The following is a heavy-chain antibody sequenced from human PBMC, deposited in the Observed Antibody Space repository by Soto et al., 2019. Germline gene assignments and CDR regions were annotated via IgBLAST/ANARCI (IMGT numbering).Heavy chain of an antibody. CDR2: IFASGST. CDR3: ARDVPLFNTCNYGAFDF. CDR1: GGSINDCY. D-gene: IGHD1-7*01. J-gene: IGHJ4*02. V-gene: IGHV4-4*07. Sequence: PSETLSLTCTVSGGSINDCYWSWIRQSAGKGLEWIGRIFASGSTNYNPSLKSRVTISVDTSKNQFSLKLSSVTAADTAVYYCARDVPLFNTCNYGAFDFCGQGSPGTVAS.